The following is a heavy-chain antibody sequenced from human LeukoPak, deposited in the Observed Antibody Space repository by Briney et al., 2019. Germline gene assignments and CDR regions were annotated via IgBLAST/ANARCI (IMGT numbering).Heavy chain of an antibody. J-gene: IGHJ4*02. Sequence: SETLSLTCTVSGGSISSGGYSWSWIRQPPGKGLEWIGYIYHSGSTYYNPSLKSRVTTSVDRSKNQFSLKLSSVTAADTAVYYCARGSMVRGVTCDYWGQGTLVTVSS. CDR3: ARGSMVRGVTCDY. CDR1: GGSISSGGYS. D-gene: IGHD3-10*01. CDR2: IYHSGST. V-gene: IGHV4-30-2*01.